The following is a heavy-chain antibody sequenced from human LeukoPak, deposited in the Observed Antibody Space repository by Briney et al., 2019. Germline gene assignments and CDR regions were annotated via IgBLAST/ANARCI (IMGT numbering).Heavy chain of an antibody. CDR2: IWYDGSNK. Sequence: PGRSLRLSCAASGFTFSSYGMHWVRQAPGKGLEWVAVIWYDGSNKYYADSVKGRFTISRDNSKNTLYLQMNSPRAEDTAVYYCARGGQPRETYYYYGMDVWGQGTTVTVSS. J-gene: IGHJ6*02. D-gene: IGHD6-13*01. V-gene: IGHV3-33*01. CDR3: ARGGQPRETYYYYGMDV. CDR1: GFTFSSYG.